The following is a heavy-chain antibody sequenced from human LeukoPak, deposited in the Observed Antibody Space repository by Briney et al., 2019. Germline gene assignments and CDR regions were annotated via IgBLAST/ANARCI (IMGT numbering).Heavy chain of an antibody. J-gene: IGHJ4*02. CDR1: GFTFSSYA. D-gene: IGHD3-3*01. CDR3: AKVSAIFGVVIGSGIDY. CDR2: ISGSGGST. Sequence: GGSLRLSCAASGFTFSSYAMSWVRQAPGKGLEWVSAISGSGGSTYYADSVEGRFTISRDNSKNTLYLQMNSLRAEDTAVYYCAKVSAIFGVVIGSGIDYWGQGTLVTVSS. V-gene: IGHV3-23*01.